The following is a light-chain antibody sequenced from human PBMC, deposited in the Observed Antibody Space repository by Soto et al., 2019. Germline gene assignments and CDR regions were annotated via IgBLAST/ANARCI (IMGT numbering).Light chain of an antibody. CDR3: QQLNSYPHT. Sequence: DIQLTQSPSFLSASVGDRVTITCRASQGISSYLAWYQQKPGKAPKLLIYAASTLQSGVPSRFSGSRSGTEFTLTISYLKPEDFATYYCQQLNSYPHTFGQGTKLEIK. J-gene: IGKJ2*01. CDR2: AAS. V-gene: IGKV1-9*01. CDR1: QGISSY.